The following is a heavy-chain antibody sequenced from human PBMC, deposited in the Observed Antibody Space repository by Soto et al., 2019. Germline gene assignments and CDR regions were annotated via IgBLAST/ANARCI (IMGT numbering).Heavy chain of an antibody. CDR2: MYASGST. V-gene: IGHV4-39*07. CDR3: AIETVAGRDY. Sequence: SETLSLTCTVSGGSISSGDYYWSWVRQPPGKGLEWIGEMYASGSTSYNPSLKSRLTISVDKSKNQLSLNLDSVTAADTALYYCAIETVAGRDYWGQGTLVTVSS. D-gene: IGHD6-19*01. CDR1: GGSISSGDYY. J-gene: IGHJ4*02.